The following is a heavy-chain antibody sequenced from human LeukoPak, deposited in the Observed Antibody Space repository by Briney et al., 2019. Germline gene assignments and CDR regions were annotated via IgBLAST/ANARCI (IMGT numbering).Heavy chain of an antibody. V-gene: IGHV4-59*05. D-gene: IGHD2-2*01. CDR2: IYYSGST. Sequence: SETLSLTCTVSGGSISSYYWSWIRQPPGKGLEWIGSIYYSGSTYYNPSLKSRVTISVDTSKNQFSLKLSSVTAADTAVYYCARQMPNSNWFDPWGQGTLVTVSS. J-gene: IGHJ5*02. CDR1: GGSISSYY. CDR3: ARQMPNSNWFDP.